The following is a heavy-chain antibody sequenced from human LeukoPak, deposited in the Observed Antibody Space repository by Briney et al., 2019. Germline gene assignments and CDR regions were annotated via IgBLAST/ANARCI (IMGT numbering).Heavy chain of an antibody. D-gene: IGHD4-17*01. V-gene: IGHV3-53*01. CDR2: IYSGGSS. Sequence: GGSLRPSCAASGFTVSSNYMSWVRQAPGKGLEWVSVIYSGGSSYYADSVKGRFTISRDNSKNTLYLQMNSLRAEDTAVYYCARDPGEYGDYDEIWGQGTLVTVSS. J-gene: IGHJ4*02. CDR3: ARDPGEYGDYDEI. CDR1: GFTVSSNY.